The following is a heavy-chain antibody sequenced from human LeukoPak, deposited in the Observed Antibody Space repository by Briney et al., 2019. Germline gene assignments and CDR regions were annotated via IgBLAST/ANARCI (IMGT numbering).Heavy chain of an antibody. CDR3: ARDLGYYYGSGSYYNGDAFDI. J-gene: IGHJ3*02. V-gene: IGHV4-39*02. D-gene: IGHD3-10*01. CDR2: MDYDGST. CDR1: GASISGSSYY. Sequence: SETLSLTCTVSGASISGSSYYWGWIRQPPGKGLEWIGSMDYDGSTYYNPSLKSRVTISVDTSKNQFSLKLSSVTAADTAVYYCARDLGYYYGSGSYYNGDAFDIWGQGTMVTVSS.